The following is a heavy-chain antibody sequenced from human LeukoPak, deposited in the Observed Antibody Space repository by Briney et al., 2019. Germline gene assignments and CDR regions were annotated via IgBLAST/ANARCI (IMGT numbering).Heavy chain of an antibody. CDR1: GGSFSGYY. D-gene: IGHD6-13*01. Sequence: KSSETLSLTCAVYGGSFSGYYWSWLRQPPGKGLEWIGEINHSGSTNYNPSLKSRVTISVDTSKNQFSLKLSSVTAADTAVYYCARIAAAALLGPYYFDYWGQGTLVTVSS. J-gene: IGHJ4*02. V-gene: IGHV4-34*01. CDR3: ARIAAAALLGPYYFDY. CDR2: INHSGST.